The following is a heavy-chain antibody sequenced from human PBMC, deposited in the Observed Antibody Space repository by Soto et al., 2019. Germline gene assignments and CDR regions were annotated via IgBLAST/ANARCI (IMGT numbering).Heavy chain of an antibody. CDR3: ASGTLIGSSTRNGFNP. D-gene: IGHD3-10*01. Sequence: QVHLEESGPGLVRPSGNLSLPCTVSCVPISSYDWWTWVRQTPGKGMEWIGEIYHNGRTNYNPSLQNRVSISIDKSKHQFSQNLQSLTAADTAVYYCASGTLIGSSTRNGFNPWGQRDQVTVSS. V-gene: IGHV4-4*02. CDR1: CVPISSYDW. J-gene: IGHJ5*02. CDR2: IYHNGRT.